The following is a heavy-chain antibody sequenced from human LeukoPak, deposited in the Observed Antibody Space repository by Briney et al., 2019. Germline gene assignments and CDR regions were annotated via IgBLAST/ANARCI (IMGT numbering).Heavy chain of an antibody. V-gene: IGHV4-59*08. CDR2: IYYSGST. CDR3: ARLGVRYSTSSWWFDP. J-gene: IGHJ5*02. CDR1: GGSISSYY. D-gene: IGHD6-6*01. Sequence: SETLSLTCTVSGGSISSYYWSWIRQPPGKGLEWIGYIYYSGSTSYSPSLKSRVTISVDTSKNQFSLKLSSVTAADTAVYYCARLGVRYSTSSWWFDPWGQGTLVTASS.